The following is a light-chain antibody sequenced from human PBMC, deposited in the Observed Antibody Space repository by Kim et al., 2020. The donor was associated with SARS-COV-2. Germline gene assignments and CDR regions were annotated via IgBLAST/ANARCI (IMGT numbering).Light chain of an antibody. CDR1: SSDVGGYNY. Sequence: SVTISCTGTSSDVGGYNYVSWYQQQPGKAPKLMIYEVSKRPSGVPDRFSGSKSGNTASLTVSGLQAEDEADYYCSSYAGSNTIYVFGTGTKVTVL. V-gene: IGLV2-8*01. CDR2: EVS. CDR3: SSYAGSNTIYV. J-gene: IGLJ1*01.